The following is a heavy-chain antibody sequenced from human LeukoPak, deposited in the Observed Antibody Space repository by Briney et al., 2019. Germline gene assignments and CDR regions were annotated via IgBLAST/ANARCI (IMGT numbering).Heavy chain of an antibody. V-gene: IGHV3-53*01. CDR2: IYSGGDK. J-gene: IGHJ6*02. D-gene: IGHD2-8*01. CDR3: ARDRHCANGVCHSPPGMDV. Sequence: GGSLRLSCAASGFSVSNNYMSWVRQAPGKGLEWVSLIYSGGDKRYAASVKGRFTISRDNSKNTMYLQINSLRAEDTAVYYCARDRHCANGVCHSPPGMDVWGQGTTVTVSS. CDR1: GFSVSNNY.